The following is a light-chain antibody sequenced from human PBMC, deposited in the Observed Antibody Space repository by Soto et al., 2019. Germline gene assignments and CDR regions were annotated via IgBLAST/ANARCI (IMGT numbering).Light chain of an antibody. Sequence: QSVLTQPPSASGTPGQRVTISCSGSSSNIGISTVAWYQQLPGTAPKLLIYSNNQRPSGVPDRFSGSKSGTSASLAISGLQSEDEADYYCATWDGSLNVVFGTGTKLTVL. CDR1: SSNIGIST. J-gene: IGLJ1*01. V-gene: IGLV1-44*01. CDR2: SNN. CDR3: ATWDGSLNVV.